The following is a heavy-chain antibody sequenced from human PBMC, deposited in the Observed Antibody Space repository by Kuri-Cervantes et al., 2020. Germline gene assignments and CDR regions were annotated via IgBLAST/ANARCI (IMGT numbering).Heavy chain of an antibody. D-gene: IGHD3-16*01. J-gene: IGHJ4*02. CDR2: MYYSGST. CDR1: GGSISSSGYY. Sequence: LRLSCTVSGGSISSSGYYWGWIRQPPGKGLEWIGSMYYSGSTYYKPSLKSRVTISVDTSKNQFSLKLSSVTAADTAVYYCASAMDYYEAFDYWGQGTLVTVSS. CDR3: ASAMDYYEAFDY. V-gene: IGHV4-39*07.